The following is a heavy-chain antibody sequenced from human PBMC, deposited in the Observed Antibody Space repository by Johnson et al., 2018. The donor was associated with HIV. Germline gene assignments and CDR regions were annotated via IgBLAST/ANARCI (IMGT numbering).Heavy chain of an antibody. D-gene: IGHD6-25*01. CDR1: GFTFSSYA. CDR3: AKDVIAAPLAFDI. CDR2: ISYDGRHK. V-gene: IGHV3-30*04. J-gene: IGHJ3*02. Sequence: QVQLVESGGGLVQPGGSLRLSCAASGFTFSSYAMHWVRQAPGKGLEWVALISYDGRHKYSADYVKGRFTISRDKAKNSLYLQMNSLRAEDTAVYYCAKDVIAAPLAFDIWGQGTMVTVSS.